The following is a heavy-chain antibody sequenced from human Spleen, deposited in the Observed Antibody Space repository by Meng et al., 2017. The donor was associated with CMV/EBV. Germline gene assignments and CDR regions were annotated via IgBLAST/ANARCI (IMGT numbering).Heavy chain of an antibody. CDR1: GASMTSGDY. CDR2: IYYSGST. Sequence: SETLSLTCTVSGASMTSGDYWGWIRQPPGKGLEWIGRIYYSGSTYYNPSLKSRVTISVDTSKNQFSLKLSSVPAADTAVYYCAREDYDFWSGYSYYGMDVWGQGTTVTVSS. CDR3: AREDYDFWSGYSYYGMDV. V-gene: IGHV4-39*07. D-gene: IGHD3-3*01. J-gene: IGHJ6*02.